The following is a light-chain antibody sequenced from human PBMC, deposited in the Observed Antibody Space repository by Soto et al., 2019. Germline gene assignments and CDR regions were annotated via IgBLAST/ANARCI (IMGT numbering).Light chain of an antibody. J-gene: IGLJ1*01. CDR2: EVS. CDR3: CSYAGSNYV. CDR1: SSDVGNYNL. V-gene: IGLV2-23*02. Sequence: QPALTQPASVSGSPGQSITISCTGTSSDVGNYNLVSWYQHHPGKAPKLMIYEVSKRPSGVSNRFSGSKSGDTASLTISGLQAEDEADYYCCSYAGSNYVFGTGTKVTVL.